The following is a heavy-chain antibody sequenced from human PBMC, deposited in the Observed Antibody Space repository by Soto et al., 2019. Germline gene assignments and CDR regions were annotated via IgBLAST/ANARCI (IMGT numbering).Heavy chain of an antibody. V-gene: IGHV4-39*01. CDR2: IYYSGST. J-gene: IGHJ4*02. D-gene: IGHD5-12*01. CDR3: ARHQRDGYNFDY. Sequence: SETLSLTCTVSGGSISSSSYYWGWIRQPPGKGLEWIGSIYYSGSTYYNPSLKSRVTISVDTSKNQFSLKLSSVTAADTAVYYCARHQRDGYNFDYWGQGTLVTVSS. CDR1: GGSISSSSYY.